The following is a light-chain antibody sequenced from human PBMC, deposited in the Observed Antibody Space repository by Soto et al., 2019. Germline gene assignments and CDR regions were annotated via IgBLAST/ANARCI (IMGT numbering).Light chain of an antibody. Sequence: EIVLTQSPATLYLSPGERDTLSCRARQSVSTYLAWYQQKPGQPHRLLIYDASHRATGIPARFSGSGSGTDFTLTIRSLELEDFAVYYCQQLRKWPPYTCAQGTKLEI. J-gene: IGKJ2*01. CDR2: DAS. V-gene: IGKV3-11*01. CDR1: QSVSTY. CDR3: QQLRKWPPYT.